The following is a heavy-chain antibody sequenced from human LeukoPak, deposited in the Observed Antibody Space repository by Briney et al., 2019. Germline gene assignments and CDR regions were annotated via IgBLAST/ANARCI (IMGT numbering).Heavy chain of an antibody. J-gene: IGHJ4*02. Sequence: GGSLRLSCAASGFTFSGSAMHWVRQASGKGLEWVGRIRSKANSYATAYAASVKGRFTISRDDSKNTAYLQMNSLKTEDTAVYYCTSLYGDYGVPFNYWGQGTLVTVSS. CDR1: GFTFSGSA. CDR2: IRSKANSYAT. CDR3: TSLYGDYGVPFNY. V-gene: IGHV3-73*01. D-gene: IGHD4-17*01.